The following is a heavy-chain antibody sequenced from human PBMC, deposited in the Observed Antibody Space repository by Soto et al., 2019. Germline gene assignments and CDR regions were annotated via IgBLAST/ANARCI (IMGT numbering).Heavy chain of an antibody. D-gene: IGHD6-13*01. CDR3: ARDRDSSSWYDWFDP. V-gene: IGHV3-30-3*01. CDR2: LSYDGSNK. CDR1: GFTFSSYA. Sequence: QVQLVESGGGVVQPGRSLRLSCAASGFTFSSYAMHCVRQAPGKGLEWVAVLSYDGSNKYYADSVKGRFTISRDNSKNTLYLQMNSLSAEDTAVYYCARDRDSSSWYDWFDPWGQGTLVTVSS. J-gene: IGHJ5*02.